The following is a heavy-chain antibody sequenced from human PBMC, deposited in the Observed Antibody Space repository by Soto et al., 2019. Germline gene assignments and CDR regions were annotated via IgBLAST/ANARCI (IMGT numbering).Heavy chain of an antibody. J-gene: IGHJ4*02. CDR2: IIPIFGTA. V-gene: IGHV1-69*13. CDR1: GGTFSSYA. Sequence: GASVKVSCKASGGTFSSYAISWVRQAPGQGLEWMGGIIPIFGTANYAQKFQGRVTITADESTSTAYMELSSLRSEDTAVYYCASVATYYYDSSGYYYGADYWGQGTLVTVSS. CDR3: ASVATYYYDSSGYYYGADY. D-gene: IGHD3-22*01.